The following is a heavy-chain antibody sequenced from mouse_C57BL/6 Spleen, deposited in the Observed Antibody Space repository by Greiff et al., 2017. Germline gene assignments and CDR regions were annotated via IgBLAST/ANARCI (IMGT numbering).Heavy chain of an antibody. Sequence: QVQLKQPGTELVKPGASVKLSCKASGYTFTSYWMHWVKQRPGQGLEWIGNINPSNGGTNYNEKFKSKATLTVDKSSSTAYMQLSSLTSEDSAVYYCASNPFYYYGSSPFDYWGQGTTLTGS. J-gene: IGHJ2*01. CDR2: INPSNGGT. V-gene: IGHV1-53*01. CDR3: ASNPFYYYGSSPFDY. CDR1: GYTFTSYW. D-gene: IGHD1-1*01.